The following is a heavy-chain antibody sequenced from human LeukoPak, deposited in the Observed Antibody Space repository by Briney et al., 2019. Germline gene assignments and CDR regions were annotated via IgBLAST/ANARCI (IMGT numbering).Heavy chain of an antibody. CDR3: ASDRGLGYCSGGSCFT. D-gene: IGHD2-15*01. V-gene: IGHV3-30-3*01. J-gene: IGHJ4*02. CDR2: ISFDGSNK. CDR1: GFTFSNYA. Sequence: GGSLRLSCAASGFTFSNYAMHWVRQAPGKGLEWVTVISFDGSNKYYADSVKGRFTISRDNSKNTLYLQMNSLRAEDTAVYYCASDRGLGYCSGGSCFTWGQGTLVTVSS.